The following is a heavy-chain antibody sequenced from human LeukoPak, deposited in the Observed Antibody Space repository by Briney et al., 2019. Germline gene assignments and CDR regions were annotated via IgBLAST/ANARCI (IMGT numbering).Heavy chain of an antibody. Sequence: SETLSLTCAVYGGSFSGYYWSWIRQPPGKGLEWVGEINHSGSTNYNPSLKSRATISVDTSKNQFSLKLSSVTAADTAVYYCARDSVSRGSVLFDYWGQGTLVTVSS. D-gene: IGHD1-26*01. V-gene: IGHV4-34*01. J-gene: IGHJ4*02. CDR3: ARDSVSRGSVLFDY. CDR2: INHSGST. CDR1: GGSFSGYY.